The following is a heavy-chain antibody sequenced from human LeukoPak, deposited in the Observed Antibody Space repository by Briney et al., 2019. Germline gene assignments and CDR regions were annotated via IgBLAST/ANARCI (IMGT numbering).Heavy chain of an antibody. CDR2: IYYRGNT. Sequence: SETLSLTCTVSGGSISSYYWSWIRQPPGKGLGWIGYIYYRGNTNNNPSLKSRVTMSVDTSKNQFSLRLSSVTAADTAVYYCARLLFADYNNYLGWFDPWGQGTLVTVSS. J-gene: IGHJ5*02. V-gene: IGHV4-59*08. CDR3: ARLLFADYNNYLGWFDP. CDR1: GGSISSYY. D-gene: IGHD4-11*01.